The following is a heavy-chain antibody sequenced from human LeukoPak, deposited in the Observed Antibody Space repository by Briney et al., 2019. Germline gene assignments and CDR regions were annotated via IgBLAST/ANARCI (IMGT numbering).Heavy chain of an antibody. D-gene: IGHD3-10*01. V-gene: IGHV4/OR15-8*01. CDR3: ARSGSYCHDH. CDR2: IYHTGHT. CDR1: GGSFTSNW. J-gene: IGHJ4*02. Sequence: PSETLSLTCGVSGGSFTSNWWSWVRQSPGKGLEWIGEIYHTGHTXXXXSLXXXXXMSXXKSKSQFSLKLSSVTAADTAVYYCARSGSYCHDHWGQGTLVTVSS.